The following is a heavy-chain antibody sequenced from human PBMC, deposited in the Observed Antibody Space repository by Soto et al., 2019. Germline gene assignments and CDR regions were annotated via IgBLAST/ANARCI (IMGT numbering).Heavy chain of an antibody. J-gene: IGHJ4*02. D-gene: IGHD6-13*01. CDR2: INAGNGNT. CDR3: ARRDSSSWYSLDY. CDR1: GYTFTSYA. V-gene: IGHV1-3*01. Sequence: QVQLVQSGAEVKKPGASVKVSCKASGYTFTSYAMHWVRQAPGQRLEWMGWINAGNGNTKYSQKFQGRVTITRDTSASTAYMELSSLGAEDTAVYYCARRDSSSWYSLDYWGQGTLVTVSS.